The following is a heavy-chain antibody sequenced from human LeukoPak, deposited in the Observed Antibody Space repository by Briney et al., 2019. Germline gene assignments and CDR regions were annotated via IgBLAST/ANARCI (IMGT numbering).Heavy chain of an antibody. CDR1: GFTFSSYD. J-gene: IGHJ4*02. Sequence: PGGSLRLSCAASGFTFSSYDMHWVRQAPGKGLEWVAVIWYDGSNKYYADSVKGRFTISRDNSKNTLYLQMNSLRAEDTAVYYCARDPIAAAGTVYYFDYWGQGTLVTVSS. CDR2: IWYDGSNK. D-gene: IGHD6-13*01. V-gene: IGHV3-33*01. CDR3: ARDPIAAAGTVYYFDY.